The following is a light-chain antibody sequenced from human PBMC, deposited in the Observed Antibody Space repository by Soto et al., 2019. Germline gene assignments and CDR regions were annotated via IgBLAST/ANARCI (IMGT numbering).Light chain of an antibody. CDR2: DAS. CDR1: QGISTW. CDR3: QQYSSYSRT. J-gene: IGKJ1*01. V-gene: IGKV1-5*01. Sequence: DIQMTQSPYTLSAAVGDRVTITFRASQGISTWLAWYQQKPGKAPKLLIYDASSLESGVPSRFSGSGSGTEFTLTISSLQHEDYATYYCQQYSSYSRTFGQGTKVDIK.